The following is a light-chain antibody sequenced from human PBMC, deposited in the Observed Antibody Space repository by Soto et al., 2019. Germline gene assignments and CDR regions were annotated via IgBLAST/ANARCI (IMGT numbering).Light chain of an antibody. Sequence: DIQMTQSPSSVSASVGDRVTITCRASQGISNWLAWYQQQPGKAPKLLISSAYTFQSGVPSRFSGGGSGTHFTLIISSLQPEDFATYYCQQTNTFLPLTFGGGTKVEIK. CDR1: QGISNW. CDR2: SAY. CDR3: QQTNTFLPLT. V-gene: IGKV1-12*01. J-gene: IGKJ4*01.